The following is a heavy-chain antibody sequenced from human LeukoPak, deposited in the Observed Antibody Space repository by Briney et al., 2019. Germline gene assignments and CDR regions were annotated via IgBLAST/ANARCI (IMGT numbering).Heavy chain of an antibody. CDR2: ISGSGGST. CDR3: AKGPPGEVTPYYYMDV. Sequence: GGSLRLSCAASGFTFSSYAMSWVRQAPGKGLEWVSAISGSGGSTYYADSVKGRFTISRDNSKNTLYLQMNSLRAEDTAVYYCAKGPPGEVTPYYYMDVWGKGTTVTVSS. CDR1: GFTFSSYA. V-gene: IGHV3-23*01. D-gene: IGHD5-18*01. J-gene: IGHJ6*03.